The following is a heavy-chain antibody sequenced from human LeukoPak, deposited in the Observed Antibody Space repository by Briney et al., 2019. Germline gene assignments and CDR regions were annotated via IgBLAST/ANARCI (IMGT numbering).Heavy chain of an antibody. CDR1: GGSISRSSYY. Sequence: SETLSLTCSVSGGSISRSSYYWGWLRQPPGKGLEWIGSIYYSGSTNYNSSLKSRVTISVDTSKNQFSLKVSSVTAADTAVYYCARGLHSRKSGRRFDVFEIWGQGTTVTVSS. J-gene: IGHJ3*02. CDR3: ARGLHSRKSGRRFDVFEI. CDR2: IYYSGST. V-gene: IGHV4-39*07. D-gene: IGHD6-13*01.